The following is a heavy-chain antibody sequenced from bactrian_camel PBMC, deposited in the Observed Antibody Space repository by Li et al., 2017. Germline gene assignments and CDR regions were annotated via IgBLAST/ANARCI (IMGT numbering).Heavy chain of an antibody. D-gene: IGHD2*01. Sequence: HVQLVESGGGSAQAGGSLRLSCAASGYTYNRNCMAWFRQAPGKEREGVARIATGSGKTYHADSVKGRFTISQDNAKNTVYLQMNSLKPEDTAMYYCAARGPYCYTKLSVRDFTYWGQGTQVTVS. CDR3: AARGPYCYTKLSVRDFTY. CDR1: GYTYNRNC. J-gene: IGHJ6*01. CDR2: IATGSGKT. V-gene: IGHV3S1*01.